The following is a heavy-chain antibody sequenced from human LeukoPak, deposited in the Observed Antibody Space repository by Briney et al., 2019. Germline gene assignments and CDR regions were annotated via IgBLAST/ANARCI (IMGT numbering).Heavy chain of an antibody. CDR3: AKNGGPIPYFDWYLDY. Sequence: GGSRRLSCAASGFTFSSYGMHWVRQAPGKGLEWVAVISYDGSNKYYADSVKGRFTISRDNSKDTLYLQMNSLRAEDTAVYYCAKNGGPIPYFDWYLDYWGQGTLVTVSS. J-gene: IGHJ4*02. CDR1: GFTFSSYG. V-gene: IGHV3-30*18. CDR2: ISYDGSNK. D-gene: IGHD3-9*01.